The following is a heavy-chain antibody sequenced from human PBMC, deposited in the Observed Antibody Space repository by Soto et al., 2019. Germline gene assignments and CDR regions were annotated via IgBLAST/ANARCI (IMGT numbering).Heavy chain of an antibody. D-gene: IGHD5-18*01. CDR1: GFSLSTNAVG. CDR2: IYCDDDK. Sequence: QITLKESGPTLVKPTQTLTLTCTFSGFSLSTNAVGVGWIRQPPGKALEWLALIYCDDDKRYSPSLKSRLTITRDTSKKQVVLTMTNMDPLDTATYYCAHRYSYAHYFVSWGQGTLVTVSS. CDR3: AHRYSYAHYFVS. V-gene: IGHV2-5*02. J-gene: IGHJ4*02.